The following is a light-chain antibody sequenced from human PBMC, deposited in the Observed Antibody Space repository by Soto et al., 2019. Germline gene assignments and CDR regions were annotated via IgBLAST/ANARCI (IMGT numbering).Light chain of an antibody. CDR3: QQRSNWPPT. CDR2: GAY. J-gene: IGKJ1*01. V-gene: IGKV3-11*01. CDR1: QGVSSN. Sequence: IVRTQSPATLSVSPGERSTLSCRASQGVSSNLAWYQQKPGQSPRLLIYGAYNRATGITARFSGSGSGTDFTLTISSLEPEDFAVYYCQQRSNWPPTVGQGTKVEIK.